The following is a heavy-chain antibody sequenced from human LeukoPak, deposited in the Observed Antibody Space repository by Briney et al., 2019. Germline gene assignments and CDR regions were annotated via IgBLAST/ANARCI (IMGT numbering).Heavy chain of an antibody. V-gene: IGHV3-7*01. Sequence: GGSLRLSCAASGFTFSSYSMNWVRQAPGKGLEWVANIKQDGSEMYYVDSVKGRFTISRDNAKNSLYLQMNSLRVEDTAVYYCARAAVAGTKYNWFDPWGQGTLVTVSS. D-gene: IGHD6-19*01. CDR2: IKQDGSEM. J-gene: IGHJ5*02. CDR1: GFTFSSYS. CDR3: ARAAVAGTKYNWFDP.